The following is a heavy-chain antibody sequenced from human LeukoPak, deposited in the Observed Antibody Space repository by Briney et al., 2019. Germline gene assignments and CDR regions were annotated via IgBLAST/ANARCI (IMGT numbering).Heavy chain of an antibody. CDR2: IHSGGST. CDR1: GFTVSSNY. Sequence: PGGSLRLSCAASGFTVSSNYMTWVRQAPGKGLECVSIIHSGGSTDYADSVKARFTISRDNSKNTLYLQMNSLRAEDTAVYFCAAKWLLRRYWGQGTLVTVSS. V-gene: IGHV3-66*01. CDR3: AAKWLLRRY. D-gene: IGHD3-22*01. J-gene: IGHJ4*02.